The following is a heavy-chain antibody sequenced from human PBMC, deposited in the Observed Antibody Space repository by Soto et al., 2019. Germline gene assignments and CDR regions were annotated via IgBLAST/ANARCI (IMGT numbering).Heavy chain of an antibody. CDR2: IYPGDSDT. CDR3: ARTVKDIVVGEKRAFDP. J-gene: IGHJ5*02. Sequence: GESLKISCKGSGYSFTSYWIGWVRQMPGKGLEWMGIIYPGDSDTRYSPSFQGQVTISADKSISTAYLQWSSLKASDTAMYYCARTVKDIVVGEKRAFDPWGQGTLVTVSS. CDR1: GYSFTSYW. V-gene: IGHV5-51*01. D-gene: IGHD2-15*01.